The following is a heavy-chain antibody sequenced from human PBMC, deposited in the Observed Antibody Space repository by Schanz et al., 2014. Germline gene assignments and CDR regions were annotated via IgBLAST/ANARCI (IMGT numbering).Heavy chain of an antibody. V-gene: IGHV4-59*08. Sequence: QVQLQESGPGLVKPSETLSLTCTVSGGSISSYYWSWIRQPPGKGLEWIGFIYYRGNTNYNPSLRSRVTMSVDTPKNQFPLKLSSVPAADTAVYYCARRIWDGDYYYFDYWGQGTLXTVSS. CDR1: GGSISSYY. J-gene: IGHJ4*02. CDR3: ARRIWDGDYYYFDY. CDR2: IYYRGNT. D-gene: IGHD4-17*01.